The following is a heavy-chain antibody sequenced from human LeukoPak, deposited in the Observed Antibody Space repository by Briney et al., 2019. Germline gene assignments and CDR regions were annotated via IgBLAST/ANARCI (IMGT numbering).Heavy chain of an antibody. J-gene: IGHJ6*02. CDR3: ARDPSYCSSTNCYVGSPLYYYYPMDV. CDR2: IKEDGSEI. CDR1: GFTFSNYW. D-gene: IGHD2-2*01. Sequence: PGGSLRLSCAASGFTFSNYWMNWVRQAPGKGPEWVANIKEDGSEIYYVDSVKGRFTISRDNAKNSLYLQMNSLRAEDTAVYYCARDPSYCSSTNCYVGSPLYYYYPMDVWGQGTTVTVSS. V-gene: IGHV3-7*03.